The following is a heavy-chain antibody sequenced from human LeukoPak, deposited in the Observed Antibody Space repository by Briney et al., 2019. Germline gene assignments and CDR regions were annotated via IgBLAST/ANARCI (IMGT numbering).Heavy chain of an antibody. V-gene: IGHV3-7*01. J-gene: IGHJ4*02. CDR3: ARLRGVYSFDY. Sequence: PGGSLRPSCAASGITFSVYWMSWVRQAPGKGLEWVANIKPDGSEKYYVDSVKGRFTIYRDNGRTSLFLQMNSLRAEDTAVYYCARLRGVYSFDYWGQGTLVTVSS. CDR2: IKPDGSEK. CDR1: GITFSVYW. D-gene: IGHD3-10*01.